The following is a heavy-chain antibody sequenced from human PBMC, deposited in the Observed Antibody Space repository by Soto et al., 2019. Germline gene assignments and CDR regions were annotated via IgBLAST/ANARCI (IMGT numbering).Heavy chain of an antibody. V-gene: IGHV4-31*03. CDR3: ARSPEGSNGIYYDFWCGSSKPQDYYYYGMDV. CDR2: IYYSGST. J-gene: IGHJ6*02. Sequence: PSETLSLTCTVSGGSISSGGYYWSWIRQHPGKGLEWIGYIYYSGSTYYNPSLKSRVTISVDTSKNQFSLKLSSVTAADTAVYYCARSPEGSNGIYYDFWCGSSKPQDYYYYGMDVWGQGTTVTVSS. D-gene: IGHD3-3*01. CDR1: GGSISSGGYY.